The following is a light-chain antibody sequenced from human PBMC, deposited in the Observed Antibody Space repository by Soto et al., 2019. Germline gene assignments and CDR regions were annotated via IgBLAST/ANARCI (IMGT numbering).Light chain of an antibody. V-gene: IGLV2-14*01. J-gene: IGLJ1*01. Sequence: QSALTQPASVSGSPGQSITISCTGTSSDVGGYNFVSWYQQHPGKAPKLLIHEVSNRPSGVSHRFSGSKYGNTASLTISGLQTEDEADYYCSSYTTSSTPLYVFGTGTKVTVL. CDR3: SSYTTSSTPLYV. CDR1: SSDVGGYNF. CDR2: EVS.